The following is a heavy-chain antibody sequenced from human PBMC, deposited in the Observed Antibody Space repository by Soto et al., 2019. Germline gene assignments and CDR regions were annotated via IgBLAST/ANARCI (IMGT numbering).Heavy chain of an antibody. J-gene: IGHJ6*02. CDR1: GYTFTSYY. CDR2: VNPSGGST. D-gene: IGHD3-22*01. Sequence: AASVKVSCKASGYTFTSYYMHWVRQAPGQGLEWMGIVNPSGGSTSYAQKFQGRVTITKDTSKNQVVLTMTNMDPVDTATYYCAHSSYDPFLGSDYYYGMDVWGQGTTVTVSS. V-gene: IGHV1-46*01. CDR3: AHSSYDPFLGSDYYYGMDV.